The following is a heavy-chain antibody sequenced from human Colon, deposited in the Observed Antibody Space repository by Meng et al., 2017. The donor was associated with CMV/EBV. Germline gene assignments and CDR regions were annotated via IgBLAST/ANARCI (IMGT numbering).Heavy chain of an antibody. J-gene: IGHJ4*02. Sequence: HVHLVTFGADVKKPGASVKVSCKSSGYTFTNFGISWVRQAPGQGLEWMAYISPYNGDTNYARRFQGRVALTTDTSTSTVYMELGSLTSDDTAMYYCARELARGGYWGQGTLVTVSS. CDR1: GYTFTNFG. V-gene: IGHV1-18*01. CDR3: ARELARGGY. CDR2: ISPYNGDT.